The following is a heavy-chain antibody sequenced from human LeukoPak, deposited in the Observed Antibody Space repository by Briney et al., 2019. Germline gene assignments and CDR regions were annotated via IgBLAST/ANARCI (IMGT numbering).Heavy chain of an antibody. D-gene: IGHD3-10*01. CDR2: IYYSGST. V-gene: IGHV4-59*01. CDR1: GGSFSGYY. CDR3: ARTYGSGPQGSYYMDV. J-gene: IGHJ6*03. Sequence: SETLSLTCAVYGGSFSGYYWSWIRQPPGKGLEWIGYIYYSGSTNYNPSLKSRVTISVDTSKNQFSLKLSSVTAADTAVYYCARTYGSGPQGSYYMDVWGKGTTVTISS.